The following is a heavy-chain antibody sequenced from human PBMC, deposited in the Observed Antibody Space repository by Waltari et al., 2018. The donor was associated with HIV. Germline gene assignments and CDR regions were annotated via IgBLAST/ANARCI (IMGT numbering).Heavy chain of an antibody. J-gene: IGHJ4*02. Sequence: PGKGLEWVSGINWNGRSTGYADSVKGRFTISRDNAKNSLFLQMNSLRAEDTALYSCARMNYCSGGSCYPHPGSFDYWGQGTLVTVSS. CDR2: INWNGRST. D-gene: IGHD2-15*01. CDR3: ARMNYCSGGSCYPHPGSFDY. V-gene: IGHV3-20*03.